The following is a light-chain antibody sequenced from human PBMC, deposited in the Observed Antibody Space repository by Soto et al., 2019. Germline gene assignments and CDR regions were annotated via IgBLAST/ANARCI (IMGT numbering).Light chain of an antibody. Sequence: SYELTQPPSVSAAPGQTARITCGGTNIGSKSVHWYQQKPGQAPVLVVYDDSDRPSGIPERFSGSNSGNTATLTISRVEAGDEADYYCQVWDSSSDHPVVFGGGTKLTVL. CDR2: DDS. CDR1: NIGSKS. V-gene: IGLV3-21*02. J-gene: IGLJ2*01. CDR3: QVWDSSSDHPVV.